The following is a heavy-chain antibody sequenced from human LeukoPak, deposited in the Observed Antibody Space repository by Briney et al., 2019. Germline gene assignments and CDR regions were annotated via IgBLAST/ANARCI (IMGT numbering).Heavy chain of an antibody. V-gene: IGHV3-21*04. CDR3: AREAPVVDFWSGLYYYYYYYMDV. D-gene: IGHD3-3*01. Sequence: GGSLRLSCAASGFTFSSYEMNCVRQTPGKGVEGVSSISSSSSYIYYADSVKGRFTISRDNAKNSLYLKMNSLRAEDTALYYCAREAPVVDFWSGLYYYYYYYMDVWGKGTTVTVSS. CDR1: GFTFSSYE. J-gene: IGHJ6*03. CDR2: ISSSSSYI.